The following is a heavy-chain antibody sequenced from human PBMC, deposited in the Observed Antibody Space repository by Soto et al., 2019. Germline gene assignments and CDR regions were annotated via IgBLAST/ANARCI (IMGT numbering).Heavy chain of an antibody. CDR3: AHSRYWDGYLPFDY. CDR1: GFSLSTGGVG. J-gene: IGHJ4*02. V-gene: IGHV2-5*02. D-gene: IGHD5-18*01. Sequence: QITLKESGPTLVKPTQTLTLTCSVSGFSLSTGGVGVGWIRQPPGKALEWLAIIYWDDDKRFSPSLKTRLTITNDTSKNQVVLTMTNMDPVDTATYYCAHSRYWDGYLPFDYWGRGTLVTVSS. CDR2: IYWDDDK.